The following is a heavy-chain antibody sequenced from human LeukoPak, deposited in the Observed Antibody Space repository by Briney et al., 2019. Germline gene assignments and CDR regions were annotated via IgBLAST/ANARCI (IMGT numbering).Heavy chain of an antibody. J-gene: IGHJ4*02. CDR1: GFTFSSYS. V-gene: IGHV3-48*01. CDR2: ISSSSSTI. CDR3: AREYKGMVRGVITY. D-gene: IGHD3-10*01. Sequence: GGSLRLSCAASGFTFSSYSMNWVRQAPGKGLEWVSYISSSSSTIYYADSVKGRFTISRDNAKNSLYLQMNSLRAEDTAVYYCAREYKGMVRGVITYWGQGTLVTVSS.